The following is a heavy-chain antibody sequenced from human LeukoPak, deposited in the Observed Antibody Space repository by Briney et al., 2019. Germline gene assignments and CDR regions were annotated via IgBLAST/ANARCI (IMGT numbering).Heavy chain of an antibody. D-gene: IGHD2-15*01. V-gene: IGHV1-18*01. CDR1: GYTFTSYS. J-gene: IGHJ6*02. Sequence: ASVKVSCKASGYTFTSYSISWVRQAPGQGLEWMGWISAYNGNTNYAQKLQGRVTMTTDTSTSTAYMELRSLRSDDTAVYYCARERYCSGGSCRRLSYYYYGMDVWGQGTTVTVSS. CDR2: ISAYNGNT. CDR3: ARERYCSGGSCRRLSYYYYGMDV.